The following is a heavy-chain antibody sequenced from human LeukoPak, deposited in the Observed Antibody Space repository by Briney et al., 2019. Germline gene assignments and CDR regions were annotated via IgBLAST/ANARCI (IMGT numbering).Heavy chain of an antibody. D-gene: IGHD5-24*01. V-gene: IGHV4-34*01. CDR1: GGSFSGYY. Sequence: SETLSLTCAVYGGSFSGYYWSWIRQPPPGGLLWMGEINQSGSTNYNPYLKGRVTMSGNTSKNEFSLRLSSVTAADTAVYYCASRSRGFRPYNSDYWGQGTLVRVSS. CDR2: INQSGST. J-gene: IGHJ4*02. CDR3: ASRSRGFRPYNSDY.